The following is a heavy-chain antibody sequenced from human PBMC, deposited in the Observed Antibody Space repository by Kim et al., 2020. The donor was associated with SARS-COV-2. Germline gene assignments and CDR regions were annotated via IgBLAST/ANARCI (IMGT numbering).Heavy chain of an antibody. V-gene: IGHV5-51*01. D-gene: IGHD2-21*01. CDR2: MFPGDSDT. Sequence: GESLKISCKGSGYSFTSYWIGWVRQMPGKGLEWMGIMFPGDSDTRYSPSFQGQVTISADKSISTAYLQWRSLKASDTATYYCARPAYCGGDCSLFDGFDLWGQGTVVTVSS. CDR3: ARPAYCGGDCSLFDGFDL. J-gene: IGHJ3*01. CDR1: GYSFTSYW.